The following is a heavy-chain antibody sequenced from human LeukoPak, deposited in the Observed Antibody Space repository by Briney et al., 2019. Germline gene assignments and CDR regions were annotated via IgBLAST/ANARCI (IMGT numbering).Heavy chain of an antibody. CDR3: ARVGVEMATIFPDLHLVREYYFDY. CDR2: ISGSGGST. D-gene: IGHD5-24*01. V-gene: IGHV3-23*01. J-gene: IGHJ4*02. CDR1: GFTFSSYA. Sequence: TGGSLRLSCAASGFTFSSYAMSWVRQAPGKGLEWVSAISGSGGSTYYADSVKGRFTISRDNSKNTLYLQMNSLRAEDTAVYFCARVGVEMATIFPDLHLVREYYFDYWGQGTLVTVSS.